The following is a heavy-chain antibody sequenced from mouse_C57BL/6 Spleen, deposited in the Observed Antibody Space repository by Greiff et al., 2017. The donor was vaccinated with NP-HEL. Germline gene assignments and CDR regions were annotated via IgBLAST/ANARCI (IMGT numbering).Heavy chain of an antibody. CDR3: TRYPVTAQAN. CDR1: GYTFTDYE. D-gene: IGHD3-2*02. Sequence: QVQLQQSGAELVRPGASVTLSCKASGYTFTDYEMHWVKQTPVHGLEWIGAIDPETGGTAYNQKFKGKAILTADKSSSTAYMELRSLTSEDSAVYYCTRYPVTAQANWGQGTTLTVSS. J-gene: IGHJ2*01. V-gene: IGHV1-15*01. CDR2: IDPETGGT.